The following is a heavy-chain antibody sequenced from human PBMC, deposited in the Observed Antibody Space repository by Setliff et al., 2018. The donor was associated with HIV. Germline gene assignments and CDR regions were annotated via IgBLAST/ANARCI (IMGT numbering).Heavy chain of an antibody. CDR2: MNPNSGDT. CDR1: GYTLTSYE. V-gene: IGHV1-8*02. CDR3: ARGRSLVRGSGSPEYYYMDV. Sequence: WASVKVSCKASGYTLTSYEINWVRQATGQGLEWMGWMNPNSGDTGYAQKFQGRVTMTRNTSISTAFMELSSLRSEDTAVYYCARGRSLVRGSGSPEYYYMDVWGKGTTVTVSS. D-gene: IGHD3-10*01. J-gene: IGHJ6*03.